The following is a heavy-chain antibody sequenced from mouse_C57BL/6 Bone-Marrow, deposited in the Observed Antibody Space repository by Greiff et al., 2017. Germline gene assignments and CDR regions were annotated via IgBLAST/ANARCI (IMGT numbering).Heavy chain of an antibody. CDR3: ARRLSWFAY. V-gene: IGHV5-4*03. CDR1: GFTFSSYA. CDR2: ISDGGSYT. J-gene: IGHJ3*01. Sequence: EVQGVESGGGLVKPGGSLKLSCAASGFTFSSYAMSWVRQTPEKRLEWVATISDGGSYTYYPDNVKGRFTISRDNAKNNLYLQMSHLKSEDTAMDYCARRLSWFAYWGQGTLVTVSA.